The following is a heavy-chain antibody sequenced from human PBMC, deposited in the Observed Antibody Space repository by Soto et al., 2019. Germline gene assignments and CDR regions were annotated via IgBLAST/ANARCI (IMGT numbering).Heavy chain of an antibody. CDR1: GFTFSYHY. D-gene: IGHD2-15*01. CDR3: AREPTSYSIWDY. CDR2: IRNKANSYTK. Sequence: GSLRLSCSASGFTFSYHYMDWVRQAPGKGLEGGGRIRNKANSYTKQYAASVKGRITISRDDSKNSLYLQMNSLKTDDTAVYYCAREPTSYSIWDYWGKGTLVTVSS. V-gene: IGHV3-72*01. J-gene: IGHJ4*02.